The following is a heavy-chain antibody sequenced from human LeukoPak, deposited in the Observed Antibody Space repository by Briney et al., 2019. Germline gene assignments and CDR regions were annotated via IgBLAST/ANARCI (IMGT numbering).Heavy chain of an antibody. Sequence: SETLSLTCTVSGGSISSSSYYWGWIRQPPGKGLEWIGSIYYSGSTYYNPSLKSRVTISVDTSKNQFSLKLSSVTAADTAVYYCARAWYSSGPFDYWGQGTLVTVSS. CDR3: ARAWYSSGPFDY. CDR2: IYYSGST. D-gene: IGHD6-19*01. V-gene: IGHV4-39*01. J-gene: IGHJ4*02. CDR1: GGSISSSSYY.